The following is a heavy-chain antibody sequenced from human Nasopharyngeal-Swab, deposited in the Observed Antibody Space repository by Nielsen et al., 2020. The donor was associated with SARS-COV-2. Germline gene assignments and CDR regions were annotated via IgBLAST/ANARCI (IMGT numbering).Heavy chain of an antibody. J-gene: IGHJ6*02. D-gene: IGHD6-19*01. CDR2: IYYSGST. V-gene: IGHV4-30-4*01. CDR3: ARDSGVAGTKYYYYGMDV. Sequence: WLRPPPGTGLEWIGYIYYSGSTYYNPSLKSRVTISVDTSKNQFSLKLSSVTAADTAVYYCARDSGVAGTKYYYYGMDVWGQGTTVTVSS.